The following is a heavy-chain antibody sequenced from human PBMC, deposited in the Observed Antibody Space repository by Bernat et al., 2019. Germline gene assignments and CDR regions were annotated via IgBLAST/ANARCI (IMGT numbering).Heavy chain of an antibody. CDR3: AKQYCDSDDAFDI. D-gene: IGHD3-3*01. V-gene: IGHV3-30*18. CDR2: ITYDGSNK. J-gene: IGHJ3*02. CDR1: GFTFSSYG. Sequence: QVQLVESGGGVVQPGRSLRLSCAASGFTFSSYGMHWVRQAPGKGLEWVAVITYDGSNKYYADSVKGRFTISRDNSKNTLYLQMNSLRAEDTAVYYCAKQYCDSDDAFDIWGRGTMVTVSS.